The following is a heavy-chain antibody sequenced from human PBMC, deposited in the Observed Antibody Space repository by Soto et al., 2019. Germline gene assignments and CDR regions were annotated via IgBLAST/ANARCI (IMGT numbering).Heavy chain of an antibody. CDR1: GGSISGGAYY. CDR2: IYHSGNT. D-gene: IGHD2-2*01. Sequence: PSETLSLTCSVSGGSISGGAYYWSWIRQHPGKGLEWIGYIYHSGNTYYNPSLKSRITMSVDTSKNQFSLKLSSVTTADTAVYYCARRYCISTSCFDAFDIWGQGTMVT. CDR3: ARRYCISTSCFDAFDI. J-gene: IGHJ3*02. V-gene: IGHV4-31*03.